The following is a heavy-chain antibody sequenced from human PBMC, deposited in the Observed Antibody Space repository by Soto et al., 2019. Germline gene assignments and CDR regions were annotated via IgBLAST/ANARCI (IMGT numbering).Heavy chain of an antibody. J-gene: IGHJ3*02. CDR2: INPSGGST. V-gene: IGHV1-46*03. D-gene: IGHD4-17*01. Sequence: ASVKVSCKASGYTFTSYYMHWVRQAPGQGLEWMGIINPSGGSTSYAQKFQGRVTMTRDTSTSTVYMELSSLRSEDTAVYYCASQPDYGDYVGAFDNWSEGTMVTVSS. CDR1: GYTFTSYY. CDR3: ASQPDYGDYVGAFDN.